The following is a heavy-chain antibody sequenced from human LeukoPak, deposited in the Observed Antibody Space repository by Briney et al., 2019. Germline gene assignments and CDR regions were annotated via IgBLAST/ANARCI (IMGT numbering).Heavy chain of an antibody. J-gene: IGHJ4*02. CDR3: GSGNYYGSGPD. V-gene: IGHV4-59*01. CDR2: IYYSGST. CDR1: GGSISSYY. D-gene: IGHD1-26*01. Sequence: SETLSLTCTVSGGSISSYYWSWIRQPPGKGLEWIGYIYYSGSTNYNPSLKSRVTISVDTSKNQFSLKLTSVSAADTSVSYSGSGNYYGSGPDWGQGTLVTVSS.